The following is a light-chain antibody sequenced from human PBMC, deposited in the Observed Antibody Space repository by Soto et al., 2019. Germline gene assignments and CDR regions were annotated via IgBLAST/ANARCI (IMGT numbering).Light chain of an antibody. CDR1: SSDVGGYNY. V-gene: IGLV2-11*01. CDR3: AAWDASRNAPV. J-gene: IGLJ3*02. Sequence: QSVLTQPRSVSGSPGQSVTISCAGTSSDVGGYNYVSWYQQHPGKAPKLMIYDVSKRPSGVPDRFSGSKSGNTASLTISGLQADDEADYYCAAWDASRNAPVFGGGTKVTVL. CDR2: DVS.